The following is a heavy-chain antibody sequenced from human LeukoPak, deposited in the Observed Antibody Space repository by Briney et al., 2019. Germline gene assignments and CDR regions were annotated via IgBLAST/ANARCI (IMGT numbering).Heavy chain of an antibody. Sequence: PGGSLTLSCVTSGFIFSTYALRWVRQAPGKGLEWVSTIHKSGGTTTYTDSVKGRFTIHRDSSKNTLFLQMNSLRDDDTAVYYCATVGGWGTNWGPWGQGTLVTVSS. CDR1: GFIFSTYA. D-gene: IGHD7-27*01. V-gene: IGHV3-23*01. CDR2: IHKSGGTT. CDR3: ATVGGWGTNWGP. J-gene: IGHJ5*02.